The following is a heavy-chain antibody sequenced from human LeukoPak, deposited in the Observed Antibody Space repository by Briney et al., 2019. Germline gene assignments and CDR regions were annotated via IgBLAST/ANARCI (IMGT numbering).Heavy chain of an antibody. Sequence: PGGSLRLSCAASIFTLSNYWMSWVRQAPGKGLEWVANIKQDGSETYYVDSVKGRFTISRDNAKNSLSLQMNSLRAEDTAVYYCARQRGSGCLDYWGQGTLVNVSS. CDR1: IFTLSNYW. J-gene: IGHJ4*02. CDR2: IKQDGSET. CDR3: ARQRGSGCLDY. D-gene: IGHD6-19*01. V-gene: IGHV3-7*01.